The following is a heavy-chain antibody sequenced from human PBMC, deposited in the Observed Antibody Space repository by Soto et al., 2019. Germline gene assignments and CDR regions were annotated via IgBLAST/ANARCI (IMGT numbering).Heavy chain of an antibody. CDR1: GGSISSSSYY. D-gene: IGHD6-13*01. J-gene: IGHJ2*01. V-gene: IGHV4-39*01. CDR2: IYYSGST. CDR3: ARPRWGEVRSSSRPYWYFDL. Sequence: QLQLQESGPGLVKPSETLSLTCTVSGGSISSSSYYWGWIRQPPGKGLEWIGSIYYSGSTYYNPSLKSRVTICVDTSKNQFSLELSSVTAADTAVYYCARPRWGEVRSSSRPYWYFDLWGRGALVTVSS.